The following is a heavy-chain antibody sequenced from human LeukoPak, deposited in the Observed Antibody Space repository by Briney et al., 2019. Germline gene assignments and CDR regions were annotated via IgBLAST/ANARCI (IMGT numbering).Heavy chain of an antibody. CDR2: IYYSGYT. Sequence: SETLSLTCTVSGGSISSSDYYWAWIRQPPGKGLEWIGSIYYSGYTYYSPSLKSRISISVDTSKNQFSLKLSSVTAADTAVYYCGGSYASGSYYHYWGQGTLVTVSS. CDR3: GGSYASGSYYHY. J-gene: IGHJ4*02. D-gene: IGHD3-10*01. V-gene: IGHV4-39*01. CDR1: GGSISSSDYY.